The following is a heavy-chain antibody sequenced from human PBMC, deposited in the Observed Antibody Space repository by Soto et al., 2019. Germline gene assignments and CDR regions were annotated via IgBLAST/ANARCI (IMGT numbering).Heavy chain of an antibody. Sequence: PGGSLRLSCAASGFTFSSYAMSWVRQAPGKGLEWVSAISGSGGSTYYADSVKGRFTISRDNSKKTLYLQMNSLRAEDTAVYYCAKDLAKVDTAMVCFDYCGQGAMVTVYS. CDR1: GFTFSSYA. D-gene: IGHD5-18*01. J-gene: IGHJ4*02. V-gene: IGHV3-23*01. CDR3: AKDLAKVDTAMVCFDY. CDR2: ISGSGGST.